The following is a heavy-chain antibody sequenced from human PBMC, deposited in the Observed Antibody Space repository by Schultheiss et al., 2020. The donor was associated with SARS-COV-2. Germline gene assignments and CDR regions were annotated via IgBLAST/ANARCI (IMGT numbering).Heavy chain of an antibody. V-gene: IGHV3-64*04. CDR1: GFTFSSYD. D-gene: IGHD2-8*01. CDR3: ARDGCTNGVCYDNWFDP. J-gene: IGHJ5*02. Sequence: GGSLRLSCAASGFTFSSYDMHWVRQAPGKGLEYVSAISGKGGSTYYAESVKGRFTISRDNSKNTLYLQMNSLRAEDTAVYYCARDGCTNGVCYDNWFDPWGQGTLVTVSS. CDR2: ISGKGGST.